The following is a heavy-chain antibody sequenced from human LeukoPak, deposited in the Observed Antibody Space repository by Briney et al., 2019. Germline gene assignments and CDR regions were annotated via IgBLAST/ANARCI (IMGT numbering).Heavy chain of an antibody. Sequence: SETLSLTCAVYGGSFSGYYWSWIRQPPGKGLEWIGEINHSGSTNYNPSLKSRVTISVDTSKNQFSLKLSSVTAADTAVYYCARFTPHPGFGEYNWGQGTLVTVSS. V-gene: IGHV4-34*01. CDR1: GGSFSGYY. CDR3: ARFTPHPGFGEYN. CDR2: INHSGST. J-gene: IGHJ4*02. D-gene: IGHD3-10*01.